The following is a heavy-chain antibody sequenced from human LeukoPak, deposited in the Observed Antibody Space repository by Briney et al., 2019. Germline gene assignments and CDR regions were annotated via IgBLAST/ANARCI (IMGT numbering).Heavy chain of an antibody. CDR3: ARISYDFWSGNLATWFDP. D-gene: IGHD3-3*01. CDR1: GGSISSYY. CDR2: TYYSGST. J-gene: IGHJ5*02. V-gene: IGHV4-59*01. Sequence: SETLSLTCTVSGGSISSYYWSWIRQPPGKGLEWIGYTYYSGSTNYNPSLKSRVTISVDTSKNQFSLKLSSVTAADTAVYYCARISYDFWSGNLATWFDPWGQGTLVTVSS.